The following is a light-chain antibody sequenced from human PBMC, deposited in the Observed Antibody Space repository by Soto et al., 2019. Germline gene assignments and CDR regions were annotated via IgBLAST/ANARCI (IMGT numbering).Light chain of an antibody. J-gene: IGKJ1*01. CDR2: AAS. CDR1: QGISSY. Sequence: DIQLTQSPSFLSASLGDRVTITCRASQGISSYLAWYQQKPGKAPKLLIYAASTLQSGVPSRFSGSGSGTEFTLTISSLQPEDFATYYCQQLNSYPPWTFGQGTKVDIK. CDR3: QQLNSYPPWT. V-gene: IGKV1-9*01.